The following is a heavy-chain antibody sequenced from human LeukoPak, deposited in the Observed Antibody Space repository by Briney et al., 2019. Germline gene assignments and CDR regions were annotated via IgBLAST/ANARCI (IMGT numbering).Heavy chain of an antibody. D-gene: IGHD6-13*01. J-gene: IGHJ5*02. V-gene: IGHV4-34*01. Sequence: PETLSLTCAVYGGSFSGYYWSWIRQPPGKGLEWIGEIDHSGSTNYNPSLKSRVTISVDTSKNQFSMKLCSVTAADRAVYYCARVGGSSSWYRGSHWFDPWGQGTLVTVSS. CDR2: IDHSGST. CDR3: ARVGGSSSWYRGSHWFDP. CDR1: GGSFSGYY.